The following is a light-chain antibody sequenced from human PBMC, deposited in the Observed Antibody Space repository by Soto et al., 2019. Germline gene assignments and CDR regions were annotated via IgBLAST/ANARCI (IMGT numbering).Light chain of an antibody. CDR1: HSVRSSY. V-gene: IGKV3-20*01. CDR3: QQYGSSPPYT. CDR2: GAS. J-gene: IGKJ2*01. Sequence: EIVLTQSPGTLSLSPGERATLSCRASHSVRSSYLAWYQQKPGQAPRLLIYGASSRATGIPDRFSGSGSGTEFPLTISRLEPEDFAVYYCQQYGSSPPYTFGQGTKLEIK.